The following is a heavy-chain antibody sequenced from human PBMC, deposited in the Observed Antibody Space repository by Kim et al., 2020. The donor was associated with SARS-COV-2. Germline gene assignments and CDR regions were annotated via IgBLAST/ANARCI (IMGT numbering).Heavy chain of an antibody. Sequence: PSLKSRVTISVDTSKNQFSLKLSSVTAADTAVYYCARDAMVREYYYGMDVWGQGTTVTVSS. V-gene: IGHV4-61*02. CDR3: ARDAMVREYYYGMDV. D-gene: IGHD3-10*01. J-gene: IGHJ6*02.